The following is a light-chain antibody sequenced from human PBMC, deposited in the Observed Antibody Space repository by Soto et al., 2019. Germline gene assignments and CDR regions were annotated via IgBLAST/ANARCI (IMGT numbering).Light chain of an antibody. CDR3: QQYDSYSPSS. V-gene: IGKV1-5*03. J-gene: IGKJ2*01. Sequence: DIQMTQFPPTLSASIGDRVTNTCRASQTISSSLAWYQQKPGKAPKLLIYKAATLETGVPSRFSGSGSGTEFTLTLSSLQPDHFATYYCQQYDSYSPSSFGQGTRLEIK. CDR1: QTISSS. CDR2: KAA.